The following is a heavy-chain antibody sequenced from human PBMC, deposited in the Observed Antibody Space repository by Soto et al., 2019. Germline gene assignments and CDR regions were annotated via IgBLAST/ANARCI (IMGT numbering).Heavy chain of an antibody. Sequence: SETLSLTCTVSGGSISSYYWSWIRQPPGKGLEWIGYIYYSGSTNYNPSLKSRVTISVDTSKNQFSLKLSSVTAADTAVYYCARGSQEYSSGWYGYYYYYMDVWGKGTTVT. CDR3: ARGSQEYSSGWYGYYYYYMDV. J-gene: IGHJ6*03. CDR2: IYYSGST. V-gene: IGHV4-59*01. CDR1: GGSISSYY. D-gene: IGHD6-19*01.